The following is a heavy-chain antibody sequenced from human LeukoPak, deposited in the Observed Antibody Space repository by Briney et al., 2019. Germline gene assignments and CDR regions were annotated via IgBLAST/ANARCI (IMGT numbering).Heavy chain of an antibody. CDR2: TYSGGST. Sequence: GGSLRLSCAASGFTVSSNYMSWVRQAPGKGLEWVSVTYSGGSTYYADSVKGRFTISRDNSKNTLYLQMNSLRAEDTAVYYCARAHSSYYDSSGYLHWGQGTLVTVSS. D-gene: IGHD3-22*01. V-gene: IGHV3-66*01. CDR1: GFTVSSNY. J-gene: IGHJ4*02. CDR3: ARAHSSYYDSSGYLH.